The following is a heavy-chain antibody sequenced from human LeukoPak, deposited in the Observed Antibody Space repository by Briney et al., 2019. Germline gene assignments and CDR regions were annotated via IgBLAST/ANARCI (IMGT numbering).Heavy chain of an antibody. J-gene: IGHJ4*02. Sequence: GGSLRLSCAASGFTLSSYAMSWVRQAPGKGLEWVSAISGSGGSTYYADSVKGRFTISRDNSKNTLYLQMNSLRAEDTAVYYCAKDLHGDYDILTGPPGDWGQGTLVTVSS. D-gene: IGHD3-9*01. CDR3: AKDLHGDYDILTGPPGD. CDR2: ISGSGGST. CDR1: GFTLSSYA. V-gene: IGHV3-23*01.